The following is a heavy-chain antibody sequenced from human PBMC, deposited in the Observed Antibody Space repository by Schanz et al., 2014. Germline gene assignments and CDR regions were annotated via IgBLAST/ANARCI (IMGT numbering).Heavy chain of an antibody. CDR2: IDPRDSYT. CDR3: ARLNAMTGVDY. D-gene: IGHD3-9*01. J-gene: IGHJ4*02. Sequence: EVQLVQSGAEVKKPGESLRISCQGSGYIFTTSLITWVRQMPGKGLEWMGRIDPRDSYTNYSPSSQGHVTISVDKSISTAYLQWSSLKASDTAMYYCARLNAMTGVDYWGQGTLVTVSS. CDR1: GYIFTTSL. V-gene: IGHV5-10-1*01.